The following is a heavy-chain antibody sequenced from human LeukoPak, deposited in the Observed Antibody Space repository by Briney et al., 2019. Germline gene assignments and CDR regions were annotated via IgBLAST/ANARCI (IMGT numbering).Heavy chain of an antibody. J-gene: IGHJ3*02. CDR2: INHSGST. Sequence: PSETLSLTCAVYGGSFSGYYWSWIRQPPGKGLEWMGEINHSGSTNYNPSLKSRVTISVDTSKNQFSLKLSSVTAADTAVYYCARDVAGSAFDIWGQGTMVTVSS. CDR3: ARDVAGSAFDI. V-gene: IGHV4-34*01. D-gene: IGHD6-19*01. CDR1: GGSFSGYY.